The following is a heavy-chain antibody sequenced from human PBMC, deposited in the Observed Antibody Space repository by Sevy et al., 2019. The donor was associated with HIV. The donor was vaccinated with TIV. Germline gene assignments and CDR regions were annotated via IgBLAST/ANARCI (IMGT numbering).Heavy chain of an antibody. CDR3: AREGCSSTSCYYYYYGIDV. CDR2: ISSSSTYI. D-gene: IGHD2-2*01. V-gene: IGHV3-21*01. Sequence: GGSLRLSCAASGFTFSSYSMNWVRQAPGKGLEWVSSISSSSTYIYYADSVKGRFTISRDNAKNSLYLQMNSLRAEDTAVYYCAREGCSSTSCYYYYYGIDVWGQGTTVTVSS. J-gene: IGHJ6*02. CDR1: GFTFSSYS.